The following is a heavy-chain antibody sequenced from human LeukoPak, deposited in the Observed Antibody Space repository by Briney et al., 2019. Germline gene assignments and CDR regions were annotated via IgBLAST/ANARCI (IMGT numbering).Heavy chain of an antibody. V-gene: IGHV3-48*01. CDR1: GFTFSSYS. CDR2: ISSSSSTI. CDR3: ARQGRAPKNAFDI. Sequence: GGSLRLSCAASGFTFSSYSMNWVRQAPGKGLEWVSYISSSSSTIYYADSVKGRFTISRDNAKNSLYLQMNSLRAEDTAVYCCARQGRAPKNAFDIWGQGTMVTVSS. J-gene: IGHJ3*02.